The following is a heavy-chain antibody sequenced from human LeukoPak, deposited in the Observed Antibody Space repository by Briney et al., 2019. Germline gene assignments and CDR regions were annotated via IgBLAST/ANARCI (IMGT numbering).Heavy chain of an antibody. CDR1: GGSISSYY. D-gene: IGHD3-3*01. V-gene: IGHV4-59*01. CDR2: IYYSGST. Sequence: PSETLSLTCTVSGGSISSYYWSWIRQPPGKGLEWIGYIYYSGSTNYNPSLKSRVTISVDTSKNQFSLKLSSVTAADTAVYYSARYDFWSGPTFFDYWGQGTLVTVSS. J-gene: IGHJ4*02. CDR3: ARYDFWSGPTFFDY.